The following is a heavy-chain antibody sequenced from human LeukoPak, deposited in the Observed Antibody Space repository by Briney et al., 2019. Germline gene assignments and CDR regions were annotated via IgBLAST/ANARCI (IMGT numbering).Heavy chain of an antibody. D-gene: IGHD3-22*01. CDR2: ISYDGSNK. CDR1: GFTFTDYY. Sequence: GGSLRLSCAASGFTFTDYYMSWIRQAPGKGLEWVAVISYDGSNKYYADSVKGRFTISRDNSKNTLYLQMNSLRAEDTAVYYCAREGYHDDFDYWGQGTLVTVSS. V-gene: IGHV3-30*03. CDR3: AREGYHDDFDY. J-gene: IGHJ4*02.